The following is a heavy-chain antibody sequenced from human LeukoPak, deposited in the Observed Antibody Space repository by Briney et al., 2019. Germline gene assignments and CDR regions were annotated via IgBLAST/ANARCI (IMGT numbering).Heavy chain of an antibody. CDR2: ISGSGGST. CDR1: GFTFSSYA. D-gene: IGHD2-2*02. Sequence: TGGSLRLSCAASGFTFSSYAMSWVRQAPGKGLEWVSAISGSGGSTYYADSVKGRFTIPRDNSKNTLYLQMNSLRAEDTAVYYCAKALVPAAIRGDYWGQGTLVTDSS. CDR3: AKALVPAAIRGDY. J-gene: IGHJ4*02. V-gene: IGHV3-23*01.